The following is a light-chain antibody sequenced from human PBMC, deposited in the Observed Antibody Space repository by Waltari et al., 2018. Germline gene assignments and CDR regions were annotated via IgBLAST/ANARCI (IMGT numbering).Light chain of an antibody. J-gene: IGKJ1*01. CDR2: ESS. CDR1: QSVGRT. Sequence: EIVLTQSPASLSLSPGDRATLSCRASQSVGRTLAWYQQRPGQAPRLLIYESSSRATGIPDMFSGSGSGKDLSLTISIREPEDFAVYYCQKYGTRPATFGQGTKVEVK. CDR3: QKYGTRPAT. V-gene: IGKV3-20*01.